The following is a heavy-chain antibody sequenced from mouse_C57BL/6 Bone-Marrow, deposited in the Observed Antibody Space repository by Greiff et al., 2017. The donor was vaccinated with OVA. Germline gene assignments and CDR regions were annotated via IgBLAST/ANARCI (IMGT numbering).Heavy chain of an antibody. CDR2: IYPGSGNT. Sequence: QVHVKQSGPELVKPGASVKISCKASGYSFTSYYIHWVKQRPGQGLEWIGWIYPGSGNTKYNEKFKGQATLTADTSSSTAYMQLSSLTSEDSAVDYCARADGYSPWFAYWGQGTLVTVSA. V-gene: IGHV1-66*01. CDR1: GYSFTSYY. J-gene: IGHJ3*01. D-gene: IGHD2-3*01. CDR3: ARADGYSPWFAY.